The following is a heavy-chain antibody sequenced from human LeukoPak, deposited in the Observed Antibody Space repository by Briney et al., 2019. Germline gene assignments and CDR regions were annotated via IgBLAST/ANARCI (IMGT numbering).Heavy chain of an antibody. CDR3: ARSPLSGSYLYNYYYRDV. Sequence: GASVKVSCKASGYTFTSYGTNWVRQAPGQGLGWMGWVSPYNGNTNYPQKLQGRVTMTTDTPTSTAYVDQRSLRSDDAAVYFCARSPLSGSYLYNYYYRDVWDKETTVTVSS. J-gene: IGHJ6*03. V-gene: IGHV1-18*01. CDR2: VSPYNGNT. D-gene: IGHD1-26*01. CDR1: GYTFTSYG.